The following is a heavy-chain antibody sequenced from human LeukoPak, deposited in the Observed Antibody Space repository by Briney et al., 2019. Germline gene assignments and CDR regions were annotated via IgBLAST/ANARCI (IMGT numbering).Heavy chain of an antibody. CDR1: GGSISSSSYY. Sequence: SETLSLTCTVSGGSISSSSYYWGWIRQPPGKGLEWIGYIYYSGSTNYNPSLKSRVTISVDTSKNQFSLKLSSVTAADTAVYYCARSTTVTTYLDYWGQGTLVTVSS. V-gene: IGHV4-61*05. CDR3: ARSTTVTTYLDY. D-gene: IGHD4-17*01. J-gene: IGHJ4*02. CDR2: IYYSGST.